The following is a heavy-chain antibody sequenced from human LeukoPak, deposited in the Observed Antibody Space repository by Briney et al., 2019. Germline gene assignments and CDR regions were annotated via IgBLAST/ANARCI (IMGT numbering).Heavy chain of an antibody. V-gene: IGHV4-30-2*01. Sequence: NPSETLSLTCTVSGGSISSGGYYWSWIRQPPGKGLEWIGYIYQSGSTYYNPSLKSRVTISVDMSKNQFSLKLSSVTAADTAVYYCARASITVTTSFFDYWGXGXLVTVSS. CDR3: ARASITVTTSFFDY. J-gene: IGHJ4*01. D-gene: IGHD4-17*01. CDR1: GGSISSGGYY. CDR2: IYQSGST.